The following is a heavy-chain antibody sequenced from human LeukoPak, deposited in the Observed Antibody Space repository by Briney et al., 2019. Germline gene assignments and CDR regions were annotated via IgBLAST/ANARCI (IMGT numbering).Heavy chain of an antibody. CDR1: GLTVTNAW. V-gene: IGHV3-15*07. Sequence: PGGSLRLSCSASGLTVTNAWMNWVRQAPGQGLDWVGRIASKTDGGATDYAAPVKGRFTISRDDSKNTLNLQMNSLKTEDTAVYYCTTGIRGDWGQGTLVTVSS. J-gene: IGHJ4*02. D-gene: IGHD3-10*01. CDR2: IASKTDGGAT. CDR3: TTGIRGD.